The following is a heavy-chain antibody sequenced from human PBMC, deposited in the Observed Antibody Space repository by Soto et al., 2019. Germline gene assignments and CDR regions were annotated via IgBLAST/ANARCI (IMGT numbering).Heavy chain of an antibody. Sequence: QLQLQESGPGLVKPSETLSLTCTVSGGSISGSSYFWGWIRQPPGKGLEWIGSFYYSGSTYYNPSLKSRVTLSVDTSKNQFSLKLSSVTAADTAVYYCARQYNSGWYFQHWGQGTLVTVSS. V-gene: IGHV4-39*01. J-gene: IGHJ1*01. CDR1: GGSISGSSYF. CDR3: ARQYNSGWYFQH. CDR2: FYYSGST. D-gene: IGHD6-19*01.